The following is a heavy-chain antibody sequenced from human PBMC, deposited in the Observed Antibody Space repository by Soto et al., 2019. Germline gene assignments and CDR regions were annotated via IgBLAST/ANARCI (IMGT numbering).Heavy chain of an antibody. CDR1: GGSFSGYS. V-gene: IGHV4-34*01. J-gene: IGHJ5*02. CDR2: INHSGST. CDR3: ARTACPVYSSSSSWSDP. Sequence: SDTLSLTCAGYGGSFSGYSWSWFRQPPGKGLEWIGEINHSGSTNYNPSLKSRVTISVDTSKNQFSLKLSSVTAADTVVYYCARTACPVYSSSSSWSDPWGQGTLVTVSS. D-gene: IGHD6-6*01.